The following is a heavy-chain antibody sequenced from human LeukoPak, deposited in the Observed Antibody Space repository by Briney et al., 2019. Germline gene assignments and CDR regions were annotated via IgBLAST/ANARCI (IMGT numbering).Heavy chain of an antibody. CDR2: ISSSSNYI. CDR1: GFTFSTYA. CDR3: ARALKPYGSSGTTYAFDI. Sequence: GGSLRLSCAASGFTFSTYAMNWVRQAPGRGLEWVSSISSSSNYIYYADLVKGRFTISRDNAKNSVSLQMNSLRAEDTAVYYCARALKPYGSSGTTYAFDIWGQGTMVTVSS. V-gene: IGHV3-21*06. J-gene: IGHJ3*02. D-gene: IGHD6-25*01.